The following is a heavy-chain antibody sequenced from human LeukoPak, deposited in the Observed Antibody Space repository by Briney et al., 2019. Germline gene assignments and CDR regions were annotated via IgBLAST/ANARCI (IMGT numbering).Heavy chain of an antibody. Sequence: KSGGSLRLSCAASGFTFSSSSMNWVRQAPGKGLEWVSSISGNSVYIYYADSVRGRFTISRDNAKDSVYLQMNGLGAEDTAVYYCARGETRGPTPGFDNWGQGILVAVSS. CDR2: ISGNSVYI. CDR3: ARGETRGPTPGFDN. J-gene: IGHJ4*02. D-gene: IGHD3-10*01. CDR1: GFTFSSSS. V-gene: IGHV3-21*03.